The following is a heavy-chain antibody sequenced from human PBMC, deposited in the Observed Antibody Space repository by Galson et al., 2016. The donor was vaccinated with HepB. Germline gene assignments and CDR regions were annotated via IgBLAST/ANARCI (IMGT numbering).Heavy chain of an antibody. D-gene: IGHD1-1*01. CDR1: GFVFSNFG. J-gene: IGHJ4*02. CDR3: AKERLVRRFFDH. CDR2: ISTRRTT. Sequence: SLRLSCAASGFVFSNFGLSWVRQAPGKGLELVASISTRRTTYYSDSLQGRFTISRDNSNNTLYLQMNGLRAEETALYYCAKERLVRRFFDHWGQGTLRTVSS. V-gene: IGHV3-23*01.